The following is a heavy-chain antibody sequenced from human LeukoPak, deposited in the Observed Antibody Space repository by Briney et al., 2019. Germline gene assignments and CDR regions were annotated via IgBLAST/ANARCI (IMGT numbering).Heavy chain of an antibody. Sequence: GGSLRLSCAASGFTFSSYGMHWVRQAPGKGLEGVAVIWYDGSNKYYADSVKGRFTISRDNSKNTLYLQMNSLRAEDTAVYYCARGGIVGATSEGYFDYWGQGTLVTVSS. CDR2: IWYDGSNK. D-gene: IGHD1-26*01. V-gene: IGHV3-33*01. CDR1: GFTFSSYG. J-gene: IGHJ4*02. CDR3: ARGGIVGATSEGYFDY.